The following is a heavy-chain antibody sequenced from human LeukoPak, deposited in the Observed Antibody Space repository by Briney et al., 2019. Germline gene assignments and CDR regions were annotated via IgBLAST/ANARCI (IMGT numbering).Heavy chain of an antibody. Sequence: GGSLRLSCTASTFTLSNYWMSWVRQTPGKGLEWVGNIKQDGSERFYVDSVKGRFTISRDNAKNSLLLQMNSLRAEDAAVYYCARVNRHYYGSGSPHFDYWGQGTLVTVSS. D-gene: IGHD3-10*01. CDR2: IKQDGSER. J-gene: IGHJ4*02. CDR1: TFTLSNYW. V-gene: IGHV3-7*01. CDR3: ARVNRHYYGSGSPHFDY.